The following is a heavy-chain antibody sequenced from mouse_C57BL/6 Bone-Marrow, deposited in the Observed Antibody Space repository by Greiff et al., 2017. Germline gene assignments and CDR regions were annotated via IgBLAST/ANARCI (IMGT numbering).Heavy chain of an antibody. CDR1: GFTFSDAW. J-gene: IGHJ3*01. CDR2: IRNKANNHAT. Sequence: EVKLEESGGGLVQPGGSMKLSCAASGFTFSDAWMDWVRQSPEKGLEWVAEIRNKANNHATYYAESVKGRFTISRDDSKSSVYLQMNILRAEDTGIYYCTVGNYDYDEGPSLAYWGQGTLVTVSA. V-gene: IGHV6-6*01. D-gene: IGHD2-4*01. CDR3: TVGNYDYDEGPSLAY.